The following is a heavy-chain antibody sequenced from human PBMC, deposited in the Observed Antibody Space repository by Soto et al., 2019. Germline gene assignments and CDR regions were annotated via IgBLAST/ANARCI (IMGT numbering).Heavy chain of an antibody. CDR3: AKSVGSAVPDY. V-gene: IGHV4-61*01. J-gene: IGHJ4*02. CDR2: IYYSGST. CDR1: GGSVSSGSYY. D-gene: IGHD6-13*01. Sequence: QVQLQESGPGLVKPSETLSLTCTVSGGSVSSGSYYWSWIRQPPGKGLEWIGYIYYSGSTNYNPSLKSRVTISVDTSKNQLSLKLSSVTAADTAVYYCAKSVGSAVPDYWGQGTLVTVSS.